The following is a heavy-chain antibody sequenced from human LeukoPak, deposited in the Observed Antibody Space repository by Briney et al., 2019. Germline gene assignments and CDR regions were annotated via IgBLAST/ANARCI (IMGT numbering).Heavy chain of an antibody. D-gene: IGHD5-18*01. CDR3: ARERGGYSYGSRPFDY. CDR1: GCSISSGDYY. Sequence: SQTLSLTCTVSGCSISSGDYYWRWIRQPPGKGLEWIGYIYYSGSTYYNPSLKSRVTISVDTSKNQFSLKLSSMTAADTAVYYCARERGGYSYGSRPFDYWGQGTLVTVSS. J-gene: IGHJ4*02. CDR2: IYYSGST. V-gene: IGHV4-30-4*01.